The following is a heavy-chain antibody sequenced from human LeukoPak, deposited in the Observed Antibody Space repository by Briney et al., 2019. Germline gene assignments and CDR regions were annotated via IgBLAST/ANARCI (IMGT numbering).Heavy chain of an antibody. Sequence: PGGSLRLSCAASGFTFSDYGMSWVRQAPGKGLEWVSPISSSGGTTYYADSVKGRFTISRDNSRNTLYLQMNSLRAEDTAVYYCAKRGGGSYPDVWGKGTTVTISS. CDR1: GFTFSDYG. V-gene: IGHV3-23*01. CDR3: AKRGGGSYPDV. D-gene: IGHD1-26*01. J-gene: IGHJ6*04. CDR2: ISSSGGTT.